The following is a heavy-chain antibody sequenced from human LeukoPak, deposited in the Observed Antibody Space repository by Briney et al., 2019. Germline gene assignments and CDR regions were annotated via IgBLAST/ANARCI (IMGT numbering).Heavy chain of an antibody. V-gene: IGHV3-48*03. CDR3: ARDRTNEGFDY. J-gene: IGHJ4*02. Sequence: GGSLRLSCAASGFTFSSYEMNWVRQAPGKGLEWVSYISSSGNTIYYADSVKGRFTISRDNAKNSLYLQMNSLRAEDTAVYYCARDRTNEGFDYWGQGTLVTVSS. D-gene: IGHD2-8*01. CDR1: GFTFSSYE. CDR2: ISSSGNTI.